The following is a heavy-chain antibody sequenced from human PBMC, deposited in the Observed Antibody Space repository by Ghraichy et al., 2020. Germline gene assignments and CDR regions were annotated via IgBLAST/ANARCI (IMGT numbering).Heavy chain of an antibody. CDR1: GYTFSDYY. V-gene: IGHV1-2*02. CDR2: INPRSGGT. D-gene: IGHD6-19*01. Sequence: ASVKVSCKASGYTFSDYYMHWVRQAPGQGLEWMGWINPRSGGTNSAQKFQGRVTMTWDTSISTAFMELSRLRSDDTAVYYCASPLKYSSSGWYYAFDIWGQGTLVTVSS. CDR3: ASPLKYSSSGWYYAFDI. J-gene: IGHJ3*02.